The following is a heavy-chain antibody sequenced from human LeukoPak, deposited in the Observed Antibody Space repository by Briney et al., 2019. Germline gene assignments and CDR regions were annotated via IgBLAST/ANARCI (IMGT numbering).Heavy chain of an antibody. CDR1: GYTLTELS. V-gene: IGHV1-24*01. J-gene: IGHJ4*02. D-gene: IGHD2-2*01. CDR3: ATALGYCSSTSCSENY. Sequence: ASVKVSCKVSGYTLTELSMHWVRQAPGKGLEWMGGFDPEDGETIYAQKFQGRVTMTEDTSTDTAYMELSSLRSEDTAVYYCATALGYCSSTSCSENYWGQGTLVTVSS. CDR2: FDPEDGET.